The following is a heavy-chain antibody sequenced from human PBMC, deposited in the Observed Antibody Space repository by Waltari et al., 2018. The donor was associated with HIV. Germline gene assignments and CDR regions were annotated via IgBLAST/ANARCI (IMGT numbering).Heavy chain of an antibody. CDR3: ARLRYSSGWYGDLGY. V-gene: IGHV5-10-1*01. CDR2: IDPSDSYT. D-gene: IGHD6-19*01. Sequence: EVQLVQSGAEVKKPGESLRISCKGSGYSFTSYWISGVRQMPGKGLEWMGRIDPSDSYTNYSPSFQGHVTISADKSISTAYLQWSSLKASDTAMYYCARLRYSSGWYGDLGYWGQGTLVTVSS. CDR1: GYSFTSYW. J-gene: IGHJ4*02.